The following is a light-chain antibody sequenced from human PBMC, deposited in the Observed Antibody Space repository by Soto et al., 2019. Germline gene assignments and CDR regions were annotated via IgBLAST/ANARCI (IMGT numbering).Light chain of an antibody. V-gene: IGKV3-20*01. Sequence: EIVMTQSPATLSVSPGERATLSCRASQSVSSSYLAWYQQKPGQAPRLLIYGASSRATGIPDRCSGSGSGTDFTLTISRLEPEEFAVYYCQQYGSSPLTFGGGTKVEIK. CDR2: GAS. CDR1: QSVSSSY. CDR3: QQYGSSPLT. J-gene: IGKJ4*01.